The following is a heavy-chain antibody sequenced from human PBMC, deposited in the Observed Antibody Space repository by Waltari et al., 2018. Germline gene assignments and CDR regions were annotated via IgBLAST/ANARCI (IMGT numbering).Heavy chain of an antibody. J-gene: IGHJ4*02. CDR2: IIPIFGTA. V-gene: IGHV1-69*13. CDR3: ATKVGGGRFDY. CDR1: GGTFSSHA. D-gene: IGHD2-2*01. Sequence: QVQLVQSGAEVKKPGSSVKVSCTASGGTFSSHAITWVRQAPGQGLEWMGRIIPIFGTANYAQKFQGRVTITADKSTSTAYMELSSLRSEDTAVYYCATKVGGGRFDYWGQGTLVTVSS.